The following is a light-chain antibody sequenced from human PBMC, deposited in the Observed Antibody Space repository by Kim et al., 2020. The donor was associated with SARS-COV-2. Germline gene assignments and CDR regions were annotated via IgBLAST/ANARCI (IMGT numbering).Light chain of an antibody. V-gene: IGKV3-20*01. CDR2: DAS. CDR3: QQYGTSRPDT. CDR1: QSVRGNC. J-gene: IGKJ2*01. Sequence: EIVLTQSPGTLSLSPGERATLSCRASQSVRGNCLAWYQQRPGQAPRLLIFDASSRASGIPDRFSGSGSGTDFTLTISRLEPEDFAVYYCQQYGTSRPDTFGLGTKLEIK.